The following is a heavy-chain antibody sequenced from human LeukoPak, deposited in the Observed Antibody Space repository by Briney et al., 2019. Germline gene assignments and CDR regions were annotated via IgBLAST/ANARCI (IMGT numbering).Heavy chain of an antibody. CDR3: AKSSGQDY. Sequence: ASVKVSCKASGYTFTSYGISWVRQAPGQGLEWMGWISAYNGNTNYAQKLQGRVTITADKSTSTAYMELSSLRSEDTAVYYCAKSSGQDYWGQGTLVTVSS. J-gene: IGHJ4*02. D-gene: IGHD6-19*01. CDR1: GYTFTSYG. CDR2: ISAYNGNT. V-gene: IGHV1-18*01.